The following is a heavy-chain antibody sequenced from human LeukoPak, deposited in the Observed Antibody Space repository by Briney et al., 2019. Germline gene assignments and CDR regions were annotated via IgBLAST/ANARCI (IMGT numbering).Heavy chain of an antibody. D-gene: IGHD3-10*01. CDR1: QFTFSNHG. CDR2: IWYDGSNK. J-gene: IGHJ4*02. Sequence: PGRSLRLSCAASQFTFSNHGMHWVRQAPGKGLEWVAVIWYDGSNKYYADSVKGRFTISRDNSQNTLYLQMNSLRAEDTALYYCARGDYYGSGSYFSPLGYWGQGTLVTVSS. CDR3: ARGDYYGSGSYFSPLGY. V-gene: IGHV3-33*01.